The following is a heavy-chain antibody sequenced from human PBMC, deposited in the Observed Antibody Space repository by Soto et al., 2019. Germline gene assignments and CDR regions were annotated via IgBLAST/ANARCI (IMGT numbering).Heavy chain of an antibody. D-gene: IGHD3-9*01. V-gene: IGHV3-30-3*01. CDR1: GFTFSIYA. J-gene: IGHJ4*02. CDR2: ISYDGSNK. Sequence: PGGSLRLSCAASGFTFSIYAMHWVRHAPGKGLEWVAVISYDGSNKYYADSVKGRFTISRDNSKNTLYLQMNSLRAEDTAVYYCARDSSLRYFDWFLDYWGQGTLVTVSS. CDR3: ARDSSLRYFDWFLDY.